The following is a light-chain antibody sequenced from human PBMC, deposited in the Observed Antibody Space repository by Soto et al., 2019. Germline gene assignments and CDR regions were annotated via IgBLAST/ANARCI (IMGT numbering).Light chain of an antibody. V-gene: IGLV6-57*02. CDR2: EDN. CDR3: QSYDSSNQVV. Sequence: NFMLTQPHSVSESPGKTVTISCTGSSGSIASNYVQWYQQRPGSAPTTVIYEDNQRPSVVPDRFSGSIDSSSNSASLTISGLKTEDEADYYCQSYDSSNQVVFGGGTKVTVL. J-gene: IGLJ2*01. CDR1: SGSIASNY.